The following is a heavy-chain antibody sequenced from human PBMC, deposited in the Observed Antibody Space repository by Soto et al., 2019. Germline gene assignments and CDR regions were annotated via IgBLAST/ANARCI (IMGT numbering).Heavy chain of an antibody. J-gene: IGHJ5*02. V-gene: IGHV1-18*01. D-gene: IGHD3-22*01. Sequence: ASVTVSCKASGYTFTSYGISWVRQAPGQGLEWMGWISAYNGNTNYARKLQGRVTMTTDTSTSTAYMELRSLRSDDTAVYYCARRVMRGRITMIVVADNNWFDPWGQGTLVTVSS. CDR2: ISAYNGNT. CDR3: ARRVMRGRITMIVVADNNWFDP. CDR1: GYTFTSYG.